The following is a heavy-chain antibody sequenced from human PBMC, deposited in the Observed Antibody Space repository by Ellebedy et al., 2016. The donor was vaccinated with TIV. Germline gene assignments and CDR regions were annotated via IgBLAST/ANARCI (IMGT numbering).Heavy chain of an antibody. CDR2: ISGSGGST. Sequence: GESLKISCAASGFTFSSYAMSWVRQAPGKGLEWVSAISGSGGSTYYADSVKGRFTISRDNSKNTLYLQMNSLRAEDTAVYYCAIDIVATNFDYWGQGTLVTVSS. J-gene: IGHJ4*02. CDR3: AIDIVATNFDY. CDR1: GFTFSSYA. D-gene: IGHD5-12*01. V-gene: IGHV3-23*01.